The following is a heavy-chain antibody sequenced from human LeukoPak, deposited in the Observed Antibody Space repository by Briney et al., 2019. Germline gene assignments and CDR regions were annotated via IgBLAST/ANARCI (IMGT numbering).Heavy chain of an antibody. V-gene: IGHV3-30*02. CDR3: AKFGYDSSPLDC. Sequence: PGGSLRLSCAASGFTFNNYGMHWVRQAPGKGLEWVAFIRYDGSNKYYADSVKGRFTISRDNSKNTLYLQMNSLRAEDTAVYYCAKFGYDSSPLDCWGQGTLVTVSS. D-gene: IGHD3-22*01. J-gene: IGHJ4*02. CDR2: IRYDGSNK. CDR1: GFTFNNYG.